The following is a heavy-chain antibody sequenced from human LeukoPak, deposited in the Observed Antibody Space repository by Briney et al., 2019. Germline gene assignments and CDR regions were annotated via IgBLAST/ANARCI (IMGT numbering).Heavy chain of an antibody. CDR1: GYTFSGYF. J-gene: IGHJ4*02. V-gene: IGHV1-2*02. Sequence: ASVKVSCRASGYTFSGYFMHWVRQAPGQGLEWMGWIYPNSGGTKYAQKFQGRVTMTRDTSISTIYMELSSLRSGDTAVYYCARFSGSSNFDYWGQGTLVTVPS. CDR3: ARFSGSSNFDY. D-gene: IGHD1-26*01. CDR2: IYPNSGGT.